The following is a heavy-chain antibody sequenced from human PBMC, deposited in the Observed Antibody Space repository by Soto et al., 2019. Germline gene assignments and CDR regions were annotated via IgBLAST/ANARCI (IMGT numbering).Heavy chain of an antibody. CDR2: IIPIFGTA. D-gene: IGHD2-2*01. CDR1: GGTFSSYA. Sequence: ASVKVSCKASGGTFSSYAISWVRQAPGQGLEWMGGIIPIFGTANYAQKFQGRVTITADESTSTAYMELSSLRSEDTAVYYCARAIVVVPAAIHYGMDVWGQGTTVTVSS. CDR3: ARAIVVVPAAIHYGMDV. V-gene: IGHV1-69*13. J-gene: IGHJ6*02.